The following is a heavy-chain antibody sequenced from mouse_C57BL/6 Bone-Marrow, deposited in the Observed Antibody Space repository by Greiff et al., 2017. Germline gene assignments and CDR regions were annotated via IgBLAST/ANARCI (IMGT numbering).Heavy chain of an antibody. J-gene: IGHJ4*01. D-gene: IGHD1-1*01. CDR2: IWPGGGT. Sequence: VKVVESGPGLVAPSQSLSITCTVSGFSLTSYAISWVRQPPGKGLEWLGVIWPGGGTNYNSALKSRLSISKDNSKSQVFLKMNSLQTDDTARYYCARKSSYAMDYWGQGTSVTVSS. V-gene: IGHV2-9-1*01. CDR1: GFSLTSYA. CDR3: ARKSSYAMDY.